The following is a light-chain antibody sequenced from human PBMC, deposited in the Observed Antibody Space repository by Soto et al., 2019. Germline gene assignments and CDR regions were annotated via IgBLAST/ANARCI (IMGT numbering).Light chain of an antibody. Sequence: DVVMTQSPLSLPVTPGQPASITCRSSLSLVFSDGITYLNWFQQRAGQSPRRLIYKVSNRDSGVPDRFSGSGSGTDFTLKISRVEAEDVGVYYCMQGTHWPPTFGQGTKLEIK. J-gene: IGKJ2*01. CDR1: LSLVFSDGITY. CDR2: KVS. CDR3: MQGTHWPPT. V-gene: IGKV2-30*01.